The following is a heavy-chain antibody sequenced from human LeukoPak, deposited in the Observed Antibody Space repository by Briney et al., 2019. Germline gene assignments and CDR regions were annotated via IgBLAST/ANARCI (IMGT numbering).Heavy chain of an antibody. CDR2: IKPDGGEQ. CDR3: AREQRTFDY. D-gene: IGHD5-24*01. J-gene: IGHJ4*02. CDR1: GFTFSSYA. V-gene: IGHV3-7*03. Sequence: GGSLRLSCAASGFTFSSYAMSWVRQAPGKGLEWVANIKPDGGEQYYVDSVKGRFTISRDNADNSLYLQLSSLRAEDTAVYYCAREQRTFDYWGQGILVTVSS.